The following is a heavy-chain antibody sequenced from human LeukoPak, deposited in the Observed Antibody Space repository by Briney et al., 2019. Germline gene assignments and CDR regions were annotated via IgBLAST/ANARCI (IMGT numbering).Heavy chain of an antibody. CDR3: TIKHYFDTGDGASRHDY. CDR2: IDKKDNFYAT. J-gene: IGHJ4*02. Sequence: GGSLRLSCAASGFTFSGSAIHWVRQSSGKGLEWVGHIDKKDNFYATTSAASVTGRFTISRDDSKNTLFLQINSLKTDDTAVYYCTIKHYFDTGDGASRHDYWGQGTLVTVSS. D-gene: IGHD3-22*01. V-gene: IGHV3-73*01. CDR1: GFTFSGSA.